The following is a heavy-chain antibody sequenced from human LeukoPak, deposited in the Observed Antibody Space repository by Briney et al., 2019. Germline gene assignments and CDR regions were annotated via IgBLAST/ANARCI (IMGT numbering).Heavy chain of an antibody. J-gene: IGHJ4*02. D-gene: IGHD1-26*01. Sequence: ASVKVSCKVSGYTLTELSMHWVRQAPGKGLEWMGGFDPEDGETIHAQKFQGRVTMTGDTSTDTAYMELSSLRSEDTAVYYCATTIRDSGSYYGQPYYFDYWGQGTLVTVSS. CDR2: FDPEDGET. CDR1: GYTLTELS. V-gene: IGHV1-24*01. CDR3: ATTIRDSGSYYGQPYYFDY.